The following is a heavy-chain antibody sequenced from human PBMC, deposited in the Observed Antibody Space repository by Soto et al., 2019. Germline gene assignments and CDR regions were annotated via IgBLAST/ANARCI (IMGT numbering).Heavy chain of an antibody. CDR3: ASLYCSSTSCYTQANYYYYYGMDV. V-gene: IGHV4-34*01. CDR1: GGSFSGYY. CDR2: INHSGST. D-gene: IGHD2-2*01. Sequence: QVQLQQWGAGLLKPSETLSLTCAVYGGSFSGYYWSWIRQPPGKGLEWIGEINHSGSTNYNPSLKSRVTISVDTSNNQFSLKLSSVTAADTAVYYCASLYCSSTSCYTQANYYYYYGMDVWGQGTTVTVSS. J-gene: IGHJ6*02.